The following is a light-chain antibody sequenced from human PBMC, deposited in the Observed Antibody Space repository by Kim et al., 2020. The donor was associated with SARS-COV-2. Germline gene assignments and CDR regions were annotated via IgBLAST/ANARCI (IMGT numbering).Light chain of an antibody. CDR1: SASIGAGYD. V-gene: IGLV1-40*01. CDR2: GNS. J-gene: IGLJ1*01. CDR3: QSYDSSLSGSGV. Sequence: VPISCTGSSASIGAGYDVPWYQQLPGTAPTLLIYGNSNRPSGVPDRFSGSKSGTSASLAITGLQAEDEADYYCQSYDSSLSGSGVFGTGTKVTVL.